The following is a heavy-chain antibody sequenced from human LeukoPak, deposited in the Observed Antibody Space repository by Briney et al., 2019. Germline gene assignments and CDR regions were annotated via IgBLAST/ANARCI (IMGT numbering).Heavy chain of an antibody. CDR3: AKNGDRGAYCSGGSCYPYYYYYMDV. Sequence: GGSLRLSCAASGFTFSSYGISWVRQAPGKGVEWVSAISASGGTTYYADSVKGHFTISRDNSKNTLYLQMNSLSAEDTAVYYCAKNGDRGAYCSGGSCYPYYYYYMDVWGKGTTVTISS. CDR2: ISASGGTT. V-gene: IGHV3-23*01. CDR1: GFTFSSYG. J-gene: IGHJ6*03. D-gene: IGHD2-15*01.